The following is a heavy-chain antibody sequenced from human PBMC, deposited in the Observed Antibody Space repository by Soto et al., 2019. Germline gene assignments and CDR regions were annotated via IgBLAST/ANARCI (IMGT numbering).Heavy chain of an antibody. Sequence: ASVKVSCKASGYTFTSYDINWVRQATGQGLEWMGWMNPNSGNTGYAQKFQGRVTMTRNTSIGTAYMELSSLRSEDTSVYYCARGGYYDSWSGYRGYDAFDIWGQGTMVTVSS. CDR3: ARGGYYDSWSGYRGYDAFDI. D-gene: IGHD3-3*01. CDR1: GYTFTSYD. CDR2: MNPNSGNT. J-gene: IGHJ3*02. V-gene: IGHV1-8*01.